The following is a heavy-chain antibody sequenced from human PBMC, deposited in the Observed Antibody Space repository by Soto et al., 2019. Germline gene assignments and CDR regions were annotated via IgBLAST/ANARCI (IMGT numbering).Heavy chain of an antibody. Sequence: GGSLRLSCAASGFTFDDYAMHWVRQAPGKGLEWVSGISWNSGSIGYADSVKGRFTISRDNAKNSLYLQMNGLRAEDTALYYCAKGWGYYDSSGYYFDYWGQGTLVTVSS. CDR3: AKGWGYYDSSGYYFDY. J-gene: IGHJ4*02. V-gene: IGHV3-9*01. CDR1: GFTFDDYA. D-gene: IGHD3-22*01. CDR2: ISWNSGSI.